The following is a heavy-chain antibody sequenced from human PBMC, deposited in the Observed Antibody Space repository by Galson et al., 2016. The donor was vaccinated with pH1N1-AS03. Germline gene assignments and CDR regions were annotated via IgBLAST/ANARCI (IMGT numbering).Heavy chain of an antibody. CDR3: ATDAGVTWPFVY. CDR1: GLAFSYNG. CDR2: VNDNGVRT. V-gene: IGHV3-23*01. Sequence: LRLSCAAFGLAFSYNGMAWVRQVPGKGLEWVSTVNDNGVRTHYADSVKGRFTISRDNSRNTLYLQMNSLRADDTAIYYCATDAGVTWPFVYWGQGALVTVSS. D-gene: IGHD6-13*01. J-gene: IGHJ4*02.